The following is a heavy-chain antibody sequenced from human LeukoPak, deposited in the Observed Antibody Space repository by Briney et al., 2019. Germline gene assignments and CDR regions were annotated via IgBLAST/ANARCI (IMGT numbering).Heavy chain of an antibody. CDR2: MNPNSGNT. J-gene: IGHJ4*02. V-gene: IGHV1-8*01. D-gene: IGHD3-22*01. CDR1: GYTFTSYD. Sequence: ASVKVSCKASGYTFTSYDINWVRQATGQGLEWMGWMNPNSGNTGYAQKFQGRVTMTRNTSISTAYMELSSLRAEDTAVYYCAREGLEGYDSSGPLLRWGQGTLVTVSS. CDR3: AREGLEGYDSSGPLLR.